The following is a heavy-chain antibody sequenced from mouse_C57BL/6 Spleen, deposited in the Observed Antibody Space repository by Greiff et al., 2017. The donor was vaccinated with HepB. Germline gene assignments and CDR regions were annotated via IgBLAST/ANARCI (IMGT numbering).Heavy chain of an antibody. CDR2: IHPSDSDT. D-gene: IGHD4-1*01. CDR1: GYTFTSYW. Sequence: QVQLQQPGAELVKPGASVKVSCKASGYTFTSYWMHWVKQRPGQGLEWIGRIHPSDSDTNYNQKFKGKATLTVDKSSSTAYMQLSSLTSEDSAVYYCALNWDVGWFAYWGQGTLVTVSA. CDR3: ALNWDVGWFAY. J-gene: IGHJ3*01. V-gene: IGHV1-74*01.